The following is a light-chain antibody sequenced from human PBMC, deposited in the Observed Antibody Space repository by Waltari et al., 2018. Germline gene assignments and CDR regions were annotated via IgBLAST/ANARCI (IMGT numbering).Light chain of an antibody. CDR2: HTS. CDR1: QRVNIY. V-gene: IGKV3-20*01. Sequence: IVLTQSPDTLSLSPGETATLSCRASQRVNIYLAWYQQKPGQAPRLLIYHTSTRAAGIPDRFSGSGSGTDFSLTISRLEPEDFAVYYCQHYLRLPATFGQGTTVEI. CDR3: QHYLRLPAT. J-gene: IGKJ1*01.